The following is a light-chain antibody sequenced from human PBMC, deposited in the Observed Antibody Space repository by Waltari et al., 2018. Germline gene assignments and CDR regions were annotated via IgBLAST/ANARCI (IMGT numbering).Light chain of an antibody. Sequence: DIQLTQSPSYLSASLGDRVTLLCRASQDLGHFGNWYQHKPGEAPKRLINDATRLETEVPSRFSGHASGSEFSLTINGLQPDDVATYYCQQYDYRPPTFGGGTKVQI. CDR1: QDLGHF. CDR3: QQYDYRPPT. V-gene: IGKV1-33*01. CDR2: DAT. J-gene: IGKJ4*01.